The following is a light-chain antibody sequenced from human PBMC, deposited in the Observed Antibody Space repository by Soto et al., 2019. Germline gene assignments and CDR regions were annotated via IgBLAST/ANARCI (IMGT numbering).Light chain of an antibody. CDR3: CSYAGSYTWV. V-gene: IGLV2-11*01. CDR2: DVS. CDR1: SSDVGGYNY. Sequence: QSALTQPRSVSGSPGQSVTISCTGTSSDVGGYNYVSWYQQHPGKAPTLMIYDVSKRPSGVPDRFSGSTSGNTASLTISGLQAEDEADYYCCSYAGSYTWVFGEGTKLTVL. J-gene: IGLJ3*02.